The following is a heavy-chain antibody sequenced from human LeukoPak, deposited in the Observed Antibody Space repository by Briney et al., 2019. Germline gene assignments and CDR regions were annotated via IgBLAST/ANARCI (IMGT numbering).Heavy chain of an antibody. D-gene: IGHD6-6*01. V-gene: IGHV4-34*01. CDR2: INHSGST. J-gene: IGHJ3*01. Sequence: SETLSLTCAVYGESFSGYYWSWVRQSPGKGLEWIGEINHSGSTNYNSSLKSRVTISVDTSKSQFSLRLSSVTAVDTAVYYCAKVYSSSSRDAFDVWGQGTMVTVSS. CDR1: GESFSGYY. CDR3: AKVYSSSSRDAFDV.